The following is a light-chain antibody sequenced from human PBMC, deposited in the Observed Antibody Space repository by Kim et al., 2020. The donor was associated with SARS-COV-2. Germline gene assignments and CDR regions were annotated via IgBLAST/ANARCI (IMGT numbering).Light chain of an antibody. V-gene: IGLV2-14*04. CDR3: SSYTSSSTLV. CDR2: DVS. Sequence: GQSITISCTGTSSDVGGYNYVSWYQQHPGQAPKLIIYDVSKRPSGVSNRFSGSKSGNTASLTISGLQAEDEADYYCSSYTSSSTLVFGGGTQLTVL. J-gene: IGLJ2*01. CDR1: SSDVGGYNY.